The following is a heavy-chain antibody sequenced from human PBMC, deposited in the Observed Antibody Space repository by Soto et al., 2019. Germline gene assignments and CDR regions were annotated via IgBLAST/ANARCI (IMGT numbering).Heavy chain of an antibody. CDR3: ARISATPLTLYSYYYYMDV. CDR1: GGSISSSSYY. V-gene: IGHV4-39*01. D-gene: IGHD3-9*01. J-gene: IGHJ6*03. CDR2: IYYSGST. Sequence: QLQLQESGPGLVKPSETLSLTCTVSGGSISSSSYYWGWIRQPPGKGLEWIGSIYYSGSTYYNPSLKSRVTISVDTSKNQFSLKLSSVTAADTAVYYCARISATPLTLYSYYYYMDVWGKGTTVTVSS.